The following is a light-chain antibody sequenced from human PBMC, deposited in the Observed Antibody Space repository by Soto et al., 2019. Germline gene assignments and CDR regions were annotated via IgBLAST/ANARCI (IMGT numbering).Light chain of an antibody. J-gene: IGKJ2*01. V-gene: IGKV1-39*01. Sequence: DIQMTQSPSSLSASVGDGVTITCRASQSIDSYLNWYQQKPGKAPKLLLYAASSLQSGVPSRFNGSGSGTDFTLTTNSLQPEDFATYYCQQSYSTLYTFGQGTKQEIK. CDR3: QQSYSTLYT. CDR2: AAS. CDR1: QSIDSY.